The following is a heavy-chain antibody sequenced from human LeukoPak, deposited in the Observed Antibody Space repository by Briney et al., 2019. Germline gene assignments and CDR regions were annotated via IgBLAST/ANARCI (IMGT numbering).Heavy chain of an antibody. CDR3: ARRPNYDVAQGGTFDI. CDR2: TYPRDSET. Sequence: GESLKISCEASGYTFSNYWIGWARQMPGKGLEWMGITYPRDSETRYSPSFQGQVTISADKSISAAYLQWDTLAASDTAMYYCARRPNYDVAQGGTFDIWGQGTMVTVSS. D-gene: IGHD3-3*01. CDR1: GYTFSNYW. V-gene: IGHV5-51*01. J-gene: IGHJ3*02.